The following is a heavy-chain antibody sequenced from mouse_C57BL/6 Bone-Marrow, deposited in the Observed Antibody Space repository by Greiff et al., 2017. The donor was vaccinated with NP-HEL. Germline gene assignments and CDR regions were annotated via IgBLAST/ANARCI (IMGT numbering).Heavy chain of an antibody. J-gene: IGHJ3*01. CDR3: ARRARLGKGFAY. D-gene: IGHD4-1*01. CDR1: GYTFTSYG. Sequence: QVQLQQSGAELARPGASVKLSCKASGYTFTSYGISWVKQRTGQGLEWIGEIYPRSGNTYYNEKFKGKATLTADKSSSTAYMELRSLTSEDSAVYFCARRARLGKGFAYWGQGTLVTVSA. CDR2: IYPRSGNT. V-gene: IGHV1-81*01.